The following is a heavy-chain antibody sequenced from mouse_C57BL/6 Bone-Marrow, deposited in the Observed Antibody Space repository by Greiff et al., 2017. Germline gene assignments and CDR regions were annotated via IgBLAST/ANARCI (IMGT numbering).Heavy chain of an antibody. V-gene: IGHV1-59*01. CDR3: APTGTYFDY. CDR2: IAPSDSYT. J-gene: IGHJ2*01. Sequence: QVQLQQPGAELVRPGTSVKLSCKASGYTFTSYWMHWVKQRPGQGLEWIGVIAPSDSYTNYNQKFKGKATLTVDTSSSTAYMQLSSLTSEDSAVYYCAPTGTYFDYWGQGTTRTVAS. CDR1: GYTFTSYW. D-gene: IGHD4-1*02.